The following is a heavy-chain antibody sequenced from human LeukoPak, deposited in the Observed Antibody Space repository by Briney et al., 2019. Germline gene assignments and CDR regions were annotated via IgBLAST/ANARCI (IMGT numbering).Heavy chain of an antibody. D-gene: IGHD3-22*01. CDR1: GGSISSYY. V-gene: IGHV4-59*12. J-gene: IGHJ6*02. CDR2: IYYSGST. CDR3: ARGQSGYYHYYYYYGMDV. Sequence: PSETLSLTCTVSGGSISSYYWSWIRQPPGKGLEWIGYIYYSGSTNYNPSLKSRVTISVDTSKNQFSLKLSSVTAADTAVYYCARGQSGYYHYYYYYGMDVWGQGTTVTVSS.